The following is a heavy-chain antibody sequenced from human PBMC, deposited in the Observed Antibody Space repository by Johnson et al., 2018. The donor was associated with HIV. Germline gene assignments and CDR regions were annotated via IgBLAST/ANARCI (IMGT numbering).Heavy chain of an antibody. CDR1: GFTFSNYA. CDR2: ISYHGSNT. D-gene: IGHD6-13*01. Sequence: QVQLVESGGGVVQPGRSLRLSCAASGFTFSNYAMHWVRQAPGKGLEWVSVISYHGSNTYYADSMRGRFTISRDNSKNTLYLQMNSLRVEDTAVYYCAKYRMAGPGATGPFDIWGQGTVVTVSS. V-gene: IGHV3-30*04. J-gene: IGHJ3*02. CDR3: AKYRMAGPGATGPFDI.